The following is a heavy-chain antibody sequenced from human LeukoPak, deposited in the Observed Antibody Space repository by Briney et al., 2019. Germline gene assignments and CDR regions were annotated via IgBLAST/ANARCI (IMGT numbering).Heavy chain of an antibody. CDR1: GGSISSYS. D-gene: IGHD3-3*01. CDR3: ARDFLDAFDI. CDR2: LYTSGST. V-gene: IGHV4-4*07. Sequence: SETLSLTCPVSGGSISSYSWSWIRQPAGKGLEWVGRLYTSGSTNYSPSLKSRVAMSIDTSKNQFSLKLRSVTAADTAVYFCARDFLDAFDIWGQGTMVIVSS. J-gene: IGHJ3*02.